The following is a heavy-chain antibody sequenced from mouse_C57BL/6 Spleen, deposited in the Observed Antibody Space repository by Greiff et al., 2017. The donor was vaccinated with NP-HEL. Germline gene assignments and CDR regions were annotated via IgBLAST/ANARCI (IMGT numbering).Heavy chain of an antibody. Sequence: QVQLQQPGAELVKPGASVKLSCKASGYTFTSYWMHWVKQRPGQGLEWIGMIHPNSGSTNYNEKFKSKATLTVDKSSSTAYMQLSSLTSEDSAVYYCARSSNLYYAMDYWGQGTSVTVSS. D-gene: IGHD4-1*01. CDR1: GYTFTSYW. CDR3: ARSSNLYYAMDY. J-gene: IGHJ4*01. V-gene: IGHV1-64*01. CDR2: IHPNSGST.